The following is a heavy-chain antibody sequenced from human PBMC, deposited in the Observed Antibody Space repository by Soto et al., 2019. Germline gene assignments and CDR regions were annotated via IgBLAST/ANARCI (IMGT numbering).Heavy chain of an antibody. V-gene: IGHV4-59*08. J-gene: IGHJ5*02. CDR3: ARAMVVTQNWFDP. CDR1: GGSISSYY. D-gene: IGHD2-21*02. Sequence: SETLSLTCTVSGGSISSYYWTWIRQPPGKGLEWIGNIYYSGSTYYNPSLKSRVTISVDTSKNQFSLKLSSVTAADTAVYYCARAMVVTQNWFDPWGQGTLVTVSS. CDR2: IYYSGST.